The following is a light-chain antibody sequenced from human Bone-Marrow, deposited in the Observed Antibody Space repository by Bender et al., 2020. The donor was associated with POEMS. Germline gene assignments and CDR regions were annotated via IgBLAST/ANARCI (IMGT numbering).Light chain of an antibody. Sequence: QSALSQPASVSGSPGQSITISCTGTSSDVGAYNHVSWYQQHPGKVPKLVIHEVSNRPSGVSSRFSGSKSGNTASLTISGLQNEDEAVYFCASFESRNAWVFGGGTTVTVL. CDR3: ASFESRNAWV. CDR2: EVS. J-gene: IGLJ3*02. V-gene: IGLV2-14*01. CDR1: SSDVGAYNH.